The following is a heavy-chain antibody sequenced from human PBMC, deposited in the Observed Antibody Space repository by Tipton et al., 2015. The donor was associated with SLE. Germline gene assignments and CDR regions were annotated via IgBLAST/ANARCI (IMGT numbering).Heavy chain of an antibody. V-gene: IGHV3-23*01. Sequence: GSLRLSCAASGFTFSSYAMSWVRQAPGKGLEWVSAISGSGGSTYYADSVKGRFTISRDNSKNTLYLQMNSLRAEDTAVYYCAKDRPWLGEWLPDAFDIWGQGTMVTVSS. CDR2: ISGSGGST. D-gene: IGHD3-10*01. CDR1: GFTFSSYA. CDR3: AKDRPWLGEWLPDAFDI. J-gene: IGHJ3*02.